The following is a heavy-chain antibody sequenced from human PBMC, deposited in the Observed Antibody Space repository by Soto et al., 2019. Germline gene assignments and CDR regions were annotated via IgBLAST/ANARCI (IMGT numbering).Heavy chain of an antibody. CDR1: GFNFGTYS. V-gene: IGHV3-48*01. D-gene: IGHD1-26*01. CDR3: ARGPMPVGAITY. CDR2: ISSSSSTI. Sequence: EVQLVESGGGLVQPGGSLRLSCVASGFNFGTYSMNWVRQAPGKGLEWVSYISSSSSTIYYADFVKGRFTISRDNGKNSLYLQMNSLRVEDTAVYYCARGPMPVGAITYWGQGTLVTVSS. J-gene: IGHJ4*02.